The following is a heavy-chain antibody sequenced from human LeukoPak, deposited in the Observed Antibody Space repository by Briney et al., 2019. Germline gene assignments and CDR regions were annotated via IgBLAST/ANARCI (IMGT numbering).Heavy chain of an antibody. CDR3: ARIGGWYSNAFDL. V-gene: IGHV4-59*01. J-gene: IGHJ3*01. CDR1: GGSISSYY. D-gene: IGHD6-19*01. Sequence: SETLSLTCTVSGGSISSYYWSWIRQPPGKGLEWIGYIYYSGSTNYNPSLKSRVTISVDTSKNQFSLKLSSVTAADTDVYYCARIGGWYSNAFDLRGQGIRVTVSS. CDR2: IYYSGST.